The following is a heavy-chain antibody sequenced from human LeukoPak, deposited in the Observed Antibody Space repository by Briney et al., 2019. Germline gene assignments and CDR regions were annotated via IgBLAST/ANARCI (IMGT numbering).Heavy chain of an antibody. V-gene: IGHV4-30-2*01. CDR2: IYHSGST. J-gene: IGHJ4*02. Sequence: SETLSLTCAVSGGSISSGGYSWSWIRQPPGKGLEWIGYIYHSGSTYYNPSLKSRVTISVDRSKNQFSLKLSSVTAADTAVYYCAREIGGSFAHWGQGTLVTVSS. CDR3: AREIGGSFAH. D-gene: IGHD3-10*01. CDR1: GGSISSGGYS.